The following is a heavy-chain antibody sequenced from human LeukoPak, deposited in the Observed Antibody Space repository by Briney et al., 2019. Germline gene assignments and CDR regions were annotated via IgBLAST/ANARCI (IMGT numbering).Heavy chain of an antibody. D-gene: IGHD2-15*01. CDR1: GFTFSSYG. V-gene: IGHV3-30*02. Sequence: GGSLRLSCAASGFTFSSYGMHWVRQAPGKGLEWVAFIRYDGSNKYYAASVKGRFTISRDNSKNTLYLQMNSLRAEETAVYYCAKASHSTSYYMDIWGKGTTVTVSS. J-gene: IGHJ6*03. CDR3: AKASHSTSYYMDI. CDR2: IRYDGSNK.